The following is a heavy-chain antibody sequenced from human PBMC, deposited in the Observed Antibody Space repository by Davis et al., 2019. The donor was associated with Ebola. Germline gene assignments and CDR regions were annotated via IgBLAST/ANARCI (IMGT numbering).Heavy chain of an antibody. Sequence: MPSEPLSLTCAVHGGSFSGYYWSWIRQPPGKGLEWIGEINHSGRTNYNASLKSRVTFSIDTSKNQFSLKLSSVTAADTAVYYCARAKIAAAVFTWFDPWGQGTLVTVSS. CDR1: GGSFSGYY. CDR3: ARAKIAAAVFTWFDP. J-gene: IGHJ5*02. V-gene: IGHV4-34*01. D-gene: IGHD6-13*01. CDR2: INHSGRT.